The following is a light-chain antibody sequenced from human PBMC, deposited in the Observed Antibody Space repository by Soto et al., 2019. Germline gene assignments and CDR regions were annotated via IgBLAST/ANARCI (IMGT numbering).Light chain of an antibody. J-gene: IGKJ5*01. CDR3: QQYGSSPIT. Sequence: EIVLTQSPGTLSLSPGERATLSCRASQTIISTFLAWYQQRPGQAPRLLIFGASSRATGIPDRFSGSGSGTDFTLTISRLEPEDFAVYFCQQYGSSPITFGQGTRLEIK. CDR2: GAS. CDR1: QTIISTF. V-gene: IGKV3-20*01.